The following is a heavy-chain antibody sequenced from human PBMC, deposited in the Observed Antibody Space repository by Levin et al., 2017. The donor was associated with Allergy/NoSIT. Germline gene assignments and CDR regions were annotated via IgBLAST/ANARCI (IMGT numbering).Heavy chain of an antibody. J-gene: IGHJ4*02. D-gene: IGHD3-22*01. CDR1: GYSFTSYW. CDR3: ARLYDSSVLPGYFDY. Sequence: GESLKISCKGSGYSFTSYWIGWVRQMPGKGLEWMGIIYPGDSDTRYSPSFQGQVTISADKSISTAYLQWSSLKASDTAMYYCARLYDSSVLPGYFDYWGQGTLVTVSS. CDR2: IYPGDSDT. V-gene: IGHV5-51*01.